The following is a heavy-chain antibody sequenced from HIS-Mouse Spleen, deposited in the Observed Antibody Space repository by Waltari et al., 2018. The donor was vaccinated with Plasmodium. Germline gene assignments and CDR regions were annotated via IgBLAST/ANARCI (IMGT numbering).Heavy chain of an antibody. D-gene: IGHD6-13*01. CDR3: ASSWYWYFDL. J-gene: IGHJ2*01. CDR1: AFTFSRYW. V-gene: IGHV3-7*01. CDR2: IKQDGSEK. Sequence: EVQLVESGGCLVQPGGSLRLSCAASAFTFSRYWMSWVRQAPGKGLEWVANIKQDGSEKYYVDAVKGRFTISRDNAKNSLYLQMNSLRAEDTAVYYCASSWYWYFDLWGRGTLVTVSS.